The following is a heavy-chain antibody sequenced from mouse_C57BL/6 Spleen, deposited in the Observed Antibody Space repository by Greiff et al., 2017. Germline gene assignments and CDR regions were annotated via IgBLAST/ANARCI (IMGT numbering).Heavy chain of an antibody. D-gene: IGHD4-1*01. J-gene: IGHJ3*01. V-gene: IGHV5-16*01. CDR1: GFTFSDYY. CDR2: INSDGSST. CDR3: ARGRDWDVEAWFAY. Sequence: EVKLEESEGGLVQPGSSMKLSCTASGFTFSDYYMAWVRQVPEKGLEWVANINSDGSSTHYMDSLKSSFIISRDNAKNILYLQMSSLKSEDTATYDWARGRDWDVEAWFAYWGQGTLVTVSA.